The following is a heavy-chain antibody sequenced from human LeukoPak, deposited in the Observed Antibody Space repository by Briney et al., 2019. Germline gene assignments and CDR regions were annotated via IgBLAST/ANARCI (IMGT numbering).Heavy chain of an antibody. CDR3: ARHPYSSAFDI. J-gene: IGHJ3*02. CDR2: IYYSGST. D-gene: IGHD3-22*01. Sequence: SETLSLTCTVSGGSISSYYWSWIRQPPGKGLEWIGYIYYSGSTNYNPSLKSRVTISVDTSKNQFSLKLSSVTAADTAVYYCARHPYSSAFDIWGQGTMVTVSS. CDR1: GGSISSYY. V-gene: IGHV4-59*08.